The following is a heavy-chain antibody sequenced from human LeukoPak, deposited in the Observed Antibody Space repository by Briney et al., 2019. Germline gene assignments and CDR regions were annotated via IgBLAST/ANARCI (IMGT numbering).Heavy chain of an antibody. CDR2: IKQDGSEK. J-gene: IGHJ4*02. D-gene: IGHD3-9*01. CDR3: AREKYDILTGYYHIFDY. V-gene: IGHV3-7*01. CDR1: GFTFSSYW. Sequence: GGSLRLSCAASGFTFSSYWMSWVRQAPGKGLEWVANIKQDGSEKYYVDSVKGRFTISRDNAKNSLYLQMNSLRAEDTAVYYCAREKYDILTGYYHIFDYWGQGTLVTVSS.